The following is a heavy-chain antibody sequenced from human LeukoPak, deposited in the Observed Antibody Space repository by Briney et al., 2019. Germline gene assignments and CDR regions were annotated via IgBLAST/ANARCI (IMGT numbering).Heavy chain of an antibody. D-gene: IGHD4-23*01. CDR3: ARDPYYGSNSRYYYYYGMDV. CDR1: GFTFRSYT. CDR2: IFDSGGTT. V-gene: IGHV3-23*01. Sequence: GGSLRLSCAASGFTFRSYTMSWVLQTPGKRLEWVSSIFDSGGTTYSADSVKGRFTISKDNSKNTLYLQMDSLRADDTALYYCARDPYYGSNSRYYYYYGMDVWGQGTTVTVSS. J-gene: IGHJ6*02.